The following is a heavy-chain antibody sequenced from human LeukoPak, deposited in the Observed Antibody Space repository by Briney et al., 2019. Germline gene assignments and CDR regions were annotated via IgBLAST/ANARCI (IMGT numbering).Heavy chain of an antibody. CDR1: GFTFSSYA. V-gene: IGHV3-23*01. CDR2: TSGSGGST. D-gene: IGHD3-3*01. CDR3: AKPEERFLEWSTSFDY. Sequence: GGSLRLSCAASGFTFSSYAMSWVRQAPGKGLEWVSATSGSGGSTYYADSVKGRFTISRDNSKNTLYLQMNSLRAEDTAVYYCAKPEERFLEWSTSFDYWGQGTLVTVSS. J-gene: IGHJ4*02.